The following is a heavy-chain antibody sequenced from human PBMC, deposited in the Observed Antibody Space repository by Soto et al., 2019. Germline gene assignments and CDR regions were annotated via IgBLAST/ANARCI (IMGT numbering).Heavy chain of an antibody. V-gene: IGHV4-59*08. CDR3: ARQGFGPLHGLVDV. J-gene: IGHJ6*02. CDR1: GGSISSYY. D-gene: IGHD3-10*01. CDR2: VHHSWGS. Sequence: SETLSLTCTVSGGSISSYYWSWFRQSPGKRMEWIGYVHHSWGSSYNPSLQSRVAISLDTSRSQFSLKVTSVTATDTAVYYCARQGFGPLHGLVDVWGQGTTVTVSS.